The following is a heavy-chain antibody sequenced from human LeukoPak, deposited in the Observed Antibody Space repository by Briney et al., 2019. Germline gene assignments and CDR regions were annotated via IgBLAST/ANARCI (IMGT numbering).Heavy chain of an antibody. CDR2: ISYDGSNK. D-gene: IGHD3-22*01. V-gene: IGHV3-30*04. CDR3: ARVALAYYDSSGFYFDY. Sequence: GGSLRLSCAASGFTFSSYSMHWVRQAPGKGLEWVAVISYDGSNKYYADSVKGRFTISRDNSKNTLYLQMNSLRAEDTAVYYCARVALAYYDSSGFYFDYWGQGTLVTVSS. CDR1: GFTFSSYS. J-gene: IGHJ4*02.